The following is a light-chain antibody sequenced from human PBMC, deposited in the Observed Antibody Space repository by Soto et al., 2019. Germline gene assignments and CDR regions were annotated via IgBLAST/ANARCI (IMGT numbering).Light chain of an antibody. CDR2: GAS. Sequence: EVVMTQSPATLSVSPGERATLSCRASQSVSSYLAWYQQKPGQAPRLLIYGASSRATGIPDRFSGSGSGTDFTLTLIRLEPEAFAVFYGQQYGSSPIITFGQGTRLEIK. V-gene: IGKV3-20*01. CDR3: QQYGSSPIIT. J-gene: IGKJ5*01. CDR1: QSVSSY.